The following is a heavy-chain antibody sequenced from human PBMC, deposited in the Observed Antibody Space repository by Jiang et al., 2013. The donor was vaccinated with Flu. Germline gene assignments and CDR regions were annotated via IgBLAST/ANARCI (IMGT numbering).Heavy chain of an antibody. CDR1: GGSISSSKYY. J-gene: IGHJ4*02. D-gene: IGHD6-13*01. CDR2: IYYSGTT. CDR3: ARPVHSNSWSFGELGF. V-gene: IGHV4-39*01. Sequence: GPGLVKPSETLSLTCTVSGGSISSSKYYWGWIRQPPGEGLEWIGSIYYSGTTYYNPSLKSRVTISVDTSKNQFSLKLNSVTAADTAVYYCARPVHSNSWSFGELGFWGQGTLVTVSS.